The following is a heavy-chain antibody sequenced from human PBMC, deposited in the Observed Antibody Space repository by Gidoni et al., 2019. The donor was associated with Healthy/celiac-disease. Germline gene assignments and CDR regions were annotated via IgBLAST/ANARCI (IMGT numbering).Heavy chain of an antibody. D-gene: IGHD3-22*01. CDR1: GGSISSSY. V-gene: IGHV4-59*08. CDR2: IYYSGST. Sequence: QVQLQESGPGLVKPSETLSLTCTVPGGSISSSYWRWIRQPPGKGLEWIGYIYYSGSTNYNPSLKSRVTISVDTSKNQFSLKLSSVTAADTAVYYCARQGDYYDSSGYYSYYYYGMDVWGQGTTVTVSS. CDR3: ARQGDYYDSSGYYSYYYYGMDV. J-gene: IGHJ6*02.